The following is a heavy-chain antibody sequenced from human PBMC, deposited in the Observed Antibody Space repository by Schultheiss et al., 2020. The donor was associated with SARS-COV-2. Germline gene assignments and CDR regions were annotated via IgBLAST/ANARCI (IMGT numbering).Heavy chain of an antibody. CDR3: TTEQLGVGASDY. V-gene: IGHV3-15*01. D-gene: IGHD6-6*01. J-gene: IGHJ4*02. CDR1: GFTFSNAW. Sequence: GWSLRLSCAASGFTFSNAWMSWVRQAPGKGLEWVGRIKSKTDGGTTDYAAPVKGRFTISRDDSKNTLYLQMNSLKTEDTAVYYCTTEQLGVGASDYWGQGTLVTVSS. CDR2: IKSKTDGGTT.